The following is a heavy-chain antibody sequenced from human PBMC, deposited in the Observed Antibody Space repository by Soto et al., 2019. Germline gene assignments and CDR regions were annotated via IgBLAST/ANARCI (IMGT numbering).Heavy chain of an antibody. Sequence: GESLKISCKGSGHSFVTHWIGWVRQMPGKGLEWMGIIYPGDSETKYSPSFQGQVAISADKSISTAYLQWSSLKASDTALYYCVSTINGYFEYWGQGTLVTVSS. CDR1: GHSFVTHW. V-gene: IGHV5-51*01. J-gene: IGHJ4*02. D-gene: IGHD3-9*01. CDR3: VSTINGYFEY. CDR2: IYPGDSET.